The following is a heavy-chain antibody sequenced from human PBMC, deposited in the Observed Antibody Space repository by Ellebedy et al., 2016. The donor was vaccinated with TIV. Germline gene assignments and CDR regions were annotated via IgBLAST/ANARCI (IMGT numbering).Heavy chain of an antibody. CDR1: GGSISSDDYY. V-gene: IGHV4-30-4*01. Sequence: SETLSLXCTVSGGSISSDDYYWSWIRQPPGKGLEWIGYIYYSGSTDYNPSLKSRVTISVDTSKNQFSLKVTSVTAADTAVYYCARNPSVGATTFDFWGQGTLVTVSS. D-gene: IGHD1-26*01. J-gene: IGHJ4*02. CDR2: IYYSGST. CDR3: ARNPSVGATTFDF.